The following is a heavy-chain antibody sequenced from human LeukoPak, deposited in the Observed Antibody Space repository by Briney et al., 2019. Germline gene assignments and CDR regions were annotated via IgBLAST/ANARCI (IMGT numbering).Heavy chain of an antibody. J-gene: IGHJ4*02. CDR3: ARLQKVGDILTGYYLYFDY. V-gene: IGHV4-39*01. CDR2: IFYSGST. D-gene: IGHD3-9*01. CDR1: GGSISSSNYY. Sequence: PSETLSLTCTVSGGSISSSNYYWGWIRQPPGKGLEWIGSIFYSGSTYYNPSLKSRVTISVDTSKNQFSLKLSSVTAADTAVYYCARLQKVGDILTGYYLYFDYWGQGTLVTVSS.